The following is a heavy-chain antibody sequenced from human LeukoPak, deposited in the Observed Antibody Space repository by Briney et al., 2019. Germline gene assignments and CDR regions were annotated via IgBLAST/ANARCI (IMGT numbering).Heavy chain of an antibody. J-gene: IGHJ5*01. Sequence: SETLSLTCAVSGGSISSGGYSWSWIRQPPGKGLEWIGEIYHSGSTNYNPSLKSRVTISVDKSMNQFSLKLSSVTAADTAVYYCARDQLSSGWFDYWGQGTLVTVSS. CDR2: IYHSGST. V-gene: IGHV4-30-2*01. CDR1: GGSISSGGYS. CDR3: ARDQLSSGWFDY. D-gene: IGHD6-19*01.